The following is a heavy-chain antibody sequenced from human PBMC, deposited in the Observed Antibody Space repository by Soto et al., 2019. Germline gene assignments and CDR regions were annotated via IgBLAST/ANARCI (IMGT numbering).Heavy chain of an antibody. CDR2: IYYSGST. J-gene: IGHJ6*03. Sequence: SETLSLTCTVADGSSSSYYWSWLRQTPGKGLEWIGYIYYSGSTNYNPSLKSRVTISVDTSKNQFSLKLSSVTAADTAVYYCARHVRLVVQAAMSISYYYYYMDVWGKGTTVTVS. V-gene: IGHV4-59*08. CDR1: DGSSSSYY. D-gene: IGHD2-2*01. CDR3: ARHVRLVVQAAMSISYYYYYMDV.